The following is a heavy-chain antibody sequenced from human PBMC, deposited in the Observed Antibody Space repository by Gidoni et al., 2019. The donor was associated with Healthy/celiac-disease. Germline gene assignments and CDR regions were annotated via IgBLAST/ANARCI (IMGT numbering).Heavy chain of an antibody. V-gene: IGHV3-23*01. D-gene: IGHD6-6*01. CDR1: GFTFSSYA. Sequence: EVQLLESGGGLVQPGGSLRLSCEASGFTFSSYAMSWVRQAPGKGLEWVSAISGSGGSTYYADSVKGRFTISRDNSKNTLYLQMHSLRAEDTAVYYCAKPGIAARPWNPYYFDYWGQGTLVTVSS. CDR3: AKPGIAARPWNPYYFDY. J-gene: IGHJ4*02. CDR2: ISGSGGST.